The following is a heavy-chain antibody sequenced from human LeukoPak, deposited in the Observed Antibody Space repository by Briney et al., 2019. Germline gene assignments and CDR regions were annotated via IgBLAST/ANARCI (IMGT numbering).Heavy chain of an antibody. CDR1: SGSINSYY. Sequence: SETLSLTCTVSSGSINSYYWNWIRQPPGKGLEWIGRIYSSGSTNYSPSLKSRVTISVDTSKNQFSLKLSSVTAADTAVYYCARSSTTVPVDYWGQGTLVTVSS. V-gene: IGHV4-59*12. CDR2: IYSSGST. J-gene: IGHJ4*02. CDR3: ARSSTTVPVDY. D-gene: IGHD4-17*01.